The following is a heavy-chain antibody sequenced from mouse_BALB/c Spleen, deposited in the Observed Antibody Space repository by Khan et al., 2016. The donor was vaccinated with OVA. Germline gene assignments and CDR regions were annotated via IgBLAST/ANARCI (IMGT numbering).Heavy chain of an antibody. CDR1: GYSITSGYY. CDR2: ISYDGSN. Sequence: EVQLQESGPGLVKPSQSLSLTCSVTGYSITSGYYWNWIRQFPGNKLEWMGSISYDGSNTYRPSLKNRVSITRETSKNQFFLKLNYVTTEDTATYYSARNDYGYRLWFDYGGQGTLVTVSA. CDR3: ARNDYGYRLWFDY. V-gene: IGHV3-6*02. J-gene: IGHJ3*01. D-gene: IGHD1-1*01.